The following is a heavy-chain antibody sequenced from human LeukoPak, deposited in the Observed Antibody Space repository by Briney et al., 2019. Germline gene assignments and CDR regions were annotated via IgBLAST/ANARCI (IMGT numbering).Heavy chain of an antibody. D-gene: IGHD1-1*01. V-gene: IGHV4-34*01. CDR2: INHSGST. CDR3: ARGRAITTSLDY. Sequence: TSETLSLTCAVYGGSFSGYYWSWIRQPPGKGLEWIGEINHSGSTNYNPSLKSRVTISVDTSKNQFSLKLSSVTAADTAVYYCARGRAITTSLDYWGQGTLVTVSS. CDR1: GGSFSGYY. J-gene: IGHJ4*02.